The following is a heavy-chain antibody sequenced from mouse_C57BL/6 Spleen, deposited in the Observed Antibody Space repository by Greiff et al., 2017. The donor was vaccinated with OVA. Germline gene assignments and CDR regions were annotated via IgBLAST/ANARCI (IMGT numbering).Heavy chain of an antibody. V-gene: IGHV5-6*01. D-gene: IGHD2-3*01. CDR3: ARRDGYYDY. J-gene: IGHJ2*01. CDR1: GFTFSSYG. CDR2: IRSGGSYT. Sequence: EVQLVESGGDLVKPGGSLKLSCAASGFTFSSYGMSWVRQTPDKRLEWVATIRSGGSYTYYPDSVKGRFTISRDNAKNTLYLQMSSLKSEDTAMYYCARRDGYYDYWGQGTTLTVSS.